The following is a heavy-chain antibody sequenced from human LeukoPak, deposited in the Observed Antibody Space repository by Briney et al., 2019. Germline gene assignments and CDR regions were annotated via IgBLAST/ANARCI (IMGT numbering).Heavy chain of an antibody. Sequence: PGGSLRLSCAASGFTVSSNYMSWVRQAPGKGLEWVAVISYDGSNKYYADSVKGRFTISRDNPKNTLYLQMNSLRAEDTAVYYCASHIVVVTAIPDAQHHDAFDIWGQGTMVTVSS. CDR2: ISYDGSNK. V-gene: IGHV3-30*03. CDR1: GFTVSSNY. CDR3: ASHIVVVTAIPDAQHHDAFDI. J-gene: IGHJ3*02. D-gene: IGHD2-21*02.